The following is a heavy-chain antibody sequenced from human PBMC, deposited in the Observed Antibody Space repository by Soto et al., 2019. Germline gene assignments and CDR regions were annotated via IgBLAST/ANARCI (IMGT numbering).Heavy chain of an antibody. V-gene: IGHV3-15*01. J-gene: IGHJ6*02. Sequence: PGGSLRLSCAASGFTFSNAWMSWVRQAPGKGLEWVGRIKSKTDGGTTDYAAPVKGRFTISRDDSKNTLYLQMNSLKTEDTAVYYCTTDPSLWSGPPLWYGMDVWGQGTTVTVSS. D-gene: IGHD3-3*01. CDR1: GFTFSNAW. CDR3: TTDPSLWSGPPLWYGMDV. CDR2: IKSKTDGGTT.